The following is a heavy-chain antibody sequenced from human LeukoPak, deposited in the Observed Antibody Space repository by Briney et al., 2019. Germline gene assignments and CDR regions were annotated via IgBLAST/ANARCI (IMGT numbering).Heavy chain of an antibody. Sequence: SETLSLTCTVSGGSISSYYWSWIRQPPGKGLEWIGYIYHSGSTYYNPSLKSRVTISVDRSKNQFSLKLSSVTAADTAVYYCASSYSKWELLFYFDYWGQGTLVTVSS. CDR3: ASSYSKWELLFYFDY. J-gene: IGHJ4*02. CDR2: IYHSGST. V-gene: IGHV4-59*12. D-gene: IGHD1-26*01. CDR1: GGSISSYY.